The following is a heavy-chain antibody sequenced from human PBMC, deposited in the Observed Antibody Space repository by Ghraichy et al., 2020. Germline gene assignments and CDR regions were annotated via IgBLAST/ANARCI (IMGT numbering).Heavy chain of an antibody. D-gene: IGHD4-17*01. V-gene: IGHV3-7*01. J-gene: IGHJ4*02. CDR2: LKQDGSEK. Sequence: GGSLRLSCAASGFTFSTYWMSWVRQAPGKGLEWVASLKQDGSEKYYVDSVKGRFTISRDNAKNSLYLQMNSLTVEDTAVYFCARARETVTIYDFWGQGTLLTVSS. CDR3: ARARETVTIYDF. CDR1: GFTFSTYW.